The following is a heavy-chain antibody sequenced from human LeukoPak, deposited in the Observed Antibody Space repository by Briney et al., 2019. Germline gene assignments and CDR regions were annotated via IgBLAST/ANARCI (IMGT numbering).Heavy chain of an antibody. CDR3: AKDQGSGGKYYYGMDV. V-gene: IGHV3-30*18. CDR2: ISYDGSNK. Sequence: AGGSLRLSCAASGFTFSSYGMHWVRQAPGKGLEWVAVISYDGSNKYYADSVKGRFTISRDNSKNTLYLQMNSLRAEDTAVYYCAKDQGSGGKYYYGMDVWGQGTTVTVSS. D-gene: IGHD6-19*01. J-gene: IGHJ6*02. CDR1: GFTFSSYG.